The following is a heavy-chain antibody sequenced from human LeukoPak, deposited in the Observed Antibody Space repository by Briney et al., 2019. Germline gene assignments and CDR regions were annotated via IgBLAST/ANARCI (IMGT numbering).Heavy chain of an antibody. CDR3: ARDSYYYDSSGYYSDAFDI. D-gene: IGHD3-22*01. Sequence: GGSLRLSCAASGFSFSSYWMHWVRQAPGKGLVWVSCINSDGSSTSYADSVKGRFTISRDNAKNTLYLQMNSLRAEDTAVYYCARDSYYYDSSGYYSDAFDIWGQGTMVTVSS. CDR2: INSDGSST. CDR1: GFSFSSYW. J-gene: IGHJ3*02. V-gene: IGHV3-74*01.